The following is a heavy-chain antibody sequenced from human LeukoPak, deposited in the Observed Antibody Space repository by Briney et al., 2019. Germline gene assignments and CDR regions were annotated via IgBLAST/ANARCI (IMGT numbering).Heavy chain of an antibody. CDR3: ARDSRYSGYDLDLLNYYYGMDV. J-gene: IGHJ6*02. CDR1: GFTFSDYY. CDR2: ISSSGSTI. V-gene: IGHV3-11*01. D-gene: IGHD5-12*01. Sequence: GGSLRLSCAASGFTFSDYYMSWIRQAPGKGLEWVSYISSSGSTIYYADSVKGRFTISRDNAKNSLYLQMNSLRAEDTAVYYCARDSRYSGYDLDLLNYYYGMDVWGQGTTVIVSS.